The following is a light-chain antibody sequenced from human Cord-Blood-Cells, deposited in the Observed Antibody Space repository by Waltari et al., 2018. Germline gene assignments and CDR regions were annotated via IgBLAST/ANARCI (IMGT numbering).Light chain of an antibody. Sequence: QSVLTQPPSASGTPGQRVTISCSGSSSNIGRNTVNWYQQLPGTAPKLLIYSNNQRPSGGPGRFSGSKAGTSASLAISGLQSEDEADYYCAAWDDSLNGCVFGGGTKLTVL. J-gene: IGLJ3*02. CDR2: SNN. CDR1: SSNIGRNT. CDR3: AAWDDSLNGCV. V-gene: IGLV1-44*01.